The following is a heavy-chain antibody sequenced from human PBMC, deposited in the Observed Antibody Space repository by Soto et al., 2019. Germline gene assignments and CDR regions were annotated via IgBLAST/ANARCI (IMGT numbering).Heavy chain of an antibody. CDR2: IYYSGST. V-gene: IGHV4-59*01. J-gene: IGHJ4*02. CDR1: GGSISSYY. Sequence: SETLSLTCTVSGGSISSYYWSWIRQPPGKGLEWIGYIYYSGSTNYNPSLKRRVTISVDTSKKQFSLKLSSGTAADSAVYYCARGADINAPLYFDYWGQGTLVTVSS. CDR3: ARGADINAPLYFDY.